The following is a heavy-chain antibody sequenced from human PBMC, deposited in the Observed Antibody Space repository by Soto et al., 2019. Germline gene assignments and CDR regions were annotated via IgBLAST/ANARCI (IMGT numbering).Heavy chain of an antibody. V-gene: IGHV3-21*01. CDR3: ARESEDLTSSFDY. Sequence: GGSLRLSCAASGFTFTRYSMNWVRRAPGKGLEWVSSISSTTNYIYYADSMKGRFTVSRDNAKNSVYLEMNSLSAEDTAVYYCARESEDLTSSFDYWGQGTLVTVSS. J-gene: IGHJ4*02. CDR2: ISSTTNYI. CDR1: GFTFTRYS.